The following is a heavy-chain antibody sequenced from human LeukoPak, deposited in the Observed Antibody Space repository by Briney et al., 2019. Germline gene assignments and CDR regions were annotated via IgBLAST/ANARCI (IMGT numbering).Heavy chain of an antibody. Sequence: SETLSLTCTVSGGSISSSSYYWGWIRQPPGKGLEWIGRIYYSGSTYYNPSLKSRVTISVDTSKNQFSLKLSSVTAADTAVYYCASLVAGFDAFDIWGQGTMVTVSS. CDR1: GGSISSSSYY. CDR2: IYYSGST. J-gene: IGHJ3*02. D-gene: IGHD6-19*01. V-gene: IGHV4-39*01. CDR3: ASLVAGFDAFDI.